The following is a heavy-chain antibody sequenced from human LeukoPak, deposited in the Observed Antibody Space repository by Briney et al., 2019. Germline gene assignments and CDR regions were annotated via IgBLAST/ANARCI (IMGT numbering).Heavy chain of an antibody. CDR3: ARASDPEYYYDSSGYNSAFDI. V-gene: IGHV4-59*01. CDR1: GGSISSYY. J-gene: IGHJ3*02. Sequence: SETLSLTCTVSGGSISSYYWSWIRQPPGKGLEWIGYIYYSGSTNYNPSLKSRVTISVDTSKNQFSLKLSSVTAADTAVYYCARASDPEYYYDSSGYNSAFDIWGQGTMVTVSS. D-gene: IGHD3-22*01. CDR2: IYYSGST.